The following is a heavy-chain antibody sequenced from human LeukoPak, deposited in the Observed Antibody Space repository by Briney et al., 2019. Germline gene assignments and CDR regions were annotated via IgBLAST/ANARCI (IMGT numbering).Heavy chain of an antibody. V-gene: IGHV3-30*18. CDR3: AKTPERRDVYRISPPFDY. CDR1: GFTFSTYG. Sequence: PGRSLRLSCAASGFTFSTYGMHWVRQAPGKGLEWVAVISYDGSNKYYADSVKGRFTISRDNSKNTLYLQMNSLRGEDTAMYYCAKTPERRDVYRISPPFDYWGQGTLVTVSS. J-gene: IGHJ4*02. CDR2: ISYDGSNK. D-gene: IGHD5-24*01.